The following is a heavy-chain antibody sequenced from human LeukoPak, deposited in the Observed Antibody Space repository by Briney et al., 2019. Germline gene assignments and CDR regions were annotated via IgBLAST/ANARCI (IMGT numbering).Heavy chain of an antibody. CDR2: VYADGAT. CDR1: GFIVNTNY. D-gene: IGHD4-17*01. CDR3: ARGGGYYGIDY. J-gene: IGHJ4*02. Sequence: GGSLRLSCAASGFIVNTNYMNWVRQAPGKGLEWVSVVYADGATYYADSVKGRFTVSRGNSKNTLYLRMNGLRAEDTAVYFCARGGGYYGIDYWGQGTLVTVSS. V-gene: IGHV3-53*01.